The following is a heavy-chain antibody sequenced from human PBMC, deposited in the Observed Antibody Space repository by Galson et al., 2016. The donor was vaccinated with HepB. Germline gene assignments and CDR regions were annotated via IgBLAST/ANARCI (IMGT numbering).Heavy chain of an antibody. CDR1: GFIFSQFA. CDR3: VRPGSRYAMDV. CDR2: ISYDGTRK. D-gene: IGHD6-13*01. Sequence: SLRLSCAASGFIFSQFAVHWVRQAPGKGLEWVAVISYDGTRKYYTDSVKGRFTVSRHNFNNTLFLQMNTLKPEDTAVYYCVRPGSRYAMDVWGQGTTVTVSS. J-gene: IGHJ6*02. V-gene: IGHV3-30*14.